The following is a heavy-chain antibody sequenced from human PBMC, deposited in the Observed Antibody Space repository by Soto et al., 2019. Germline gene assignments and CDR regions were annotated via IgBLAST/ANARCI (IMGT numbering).Heavy chain of an antibody. D-gene: IGHD1-26*01. V-gene: IGHV4-31*03. CDR1: GVSVNSGGYY. J-gene: IGHJ4*02. Sequence: QVQLQESGPGLVKPSQTLSLTCTVSGVSVNSGGYYWTWIRQHPEKGLEWIRFKYYSGSTSYNPSLAGRVSISLDTSKNHISLRLTSVTAADTAVYFCATSVGRGSSGHFDSWGPGTLVTVSS. CDR3: ATSVGRGSSGHFDS. CDR2: KYYSGST.